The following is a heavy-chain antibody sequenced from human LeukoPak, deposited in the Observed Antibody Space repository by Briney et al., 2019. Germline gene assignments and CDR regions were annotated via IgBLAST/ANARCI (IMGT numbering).Heavy chain of an antibody. CDR1: GFTFSSYS. CDR3: ARDRGWELHPGAFDI. V-gene: IGHV3-48*02. CDR2: ISSSSSTI. J-gene: IGHJ3*02. Sequence: GGSLRLSCAASGFTFSSYSMNWVRQAPGKGLEWVSYISSSSSTIYYADSVKGRFTISRDNAKNSLYLQMNSLRDEDTAVYYCARDRGWELHPGAFDIWGQGTMVTVSS. D-gene: IGHD1-26*01.